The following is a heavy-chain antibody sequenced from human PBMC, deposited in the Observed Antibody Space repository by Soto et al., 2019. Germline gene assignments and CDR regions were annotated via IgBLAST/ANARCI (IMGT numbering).Heavy chain of an antibody. Sequence: QVQLVESGGGVVQPGRSLRLSCVASGFTFSSYGMHWVRQAPGKGLEWVAIISYDGSNTYYADSVKGRFTISRDNSKXXXXXXXXXXXXXXXXXXXXXXXXXXXXXXXXXXXXXXXXWGQGTLVTVSS. J-gene: IGHJ4*02. CDR3: XXXXXXXXXXXXXXXXXXXX. V-gene: IGHV3-30*03. CDR2: ISYDGSNT. CDR1: GFTFSSYG.